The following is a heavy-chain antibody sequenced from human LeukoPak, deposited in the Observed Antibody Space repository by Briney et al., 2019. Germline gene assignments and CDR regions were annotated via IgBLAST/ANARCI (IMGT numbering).Heavy chain of an antibody. J-gene: IGHJ2*01. CDR3: ARDLTLAFTVTTSYFDL. CDR1: GYSISRGYY. D-gene: IGHD4-11*01. V-gene: IGHV4-38-2*02. CDR2: IYHSGST. Sequence: SETLSLTCTVSGYSISRGYYWGWIRQPPGKGLEWIGSIYHSGSTYYNPSLKSRVTRSVDTSKNQFSLKLSSVTAADTAVYYCARDLTLAFTVTTSYFDLWGRGTLVTVSS.